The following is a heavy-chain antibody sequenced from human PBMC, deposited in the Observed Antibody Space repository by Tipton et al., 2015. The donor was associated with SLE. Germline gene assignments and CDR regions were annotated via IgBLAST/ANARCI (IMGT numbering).Heavy chain of an antibody. CDR3: AKDSSGYYSAFDI. CDR2: ISWNSGSI. D-gene: IGHD3-22*01. J-gene: IGHJ3*02. Sequence: RSLRLSCAASGFTFDDYAMHWVRQAPGKGLEWVSGISWNSGSIGYADSVKGRFTISIDNAKNSLYLQMNSLRAEDTALYYCAKDSSGYYSAFDIWGQGTMVTVSS. V-gene: IGHV3-9*01. CDR1: GFTFDDYA.